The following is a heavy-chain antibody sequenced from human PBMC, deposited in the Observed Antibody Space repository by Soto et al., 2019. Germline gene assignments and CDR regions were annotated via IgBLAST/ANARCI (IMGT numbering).Heavy chain of an antibody. CDR1: GFTFSSYS. CDR2: ISSGSATI. J-gene: IGHJ2*01. CDR3: ARDSASYSSSSGSYWYFDL. Sequence: EVQLVESGGGLVQPGGSLRLSCVASGFTFSSYSMNWVRQAPGKGLEWLSYISSGSATIYYPDSVKGRFTISRDNVKTSLYLQMNSLRDDDTAVYYCARDSASYSSSSGSYWYFDLWGRGTLVTVSS. V-gene: IGHV3-48*02. D-gene: IGHD6-6*01.